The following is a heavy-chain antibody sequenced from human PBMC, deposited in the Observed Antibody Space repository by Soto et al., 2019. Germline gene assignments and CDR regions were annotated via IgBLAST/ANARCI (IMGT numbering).Heavy chain of an antibody. J-gene: IGHJ6*02. CDR2: IWYDGSNK. CDR1: GFTFSSYG. D-gene: IGHD3-10*01. Sequence: QVQLVESGGGVVQPGRSLRLSCAASGFTFSSYGMHWVRQAPGKGLEWVAVIWYDGSNKYYADSVTGRFTISRDNSKNTLYMQMNSLRAGDTAVYYCARFMVRGGYYYGMDVWGQGTTVTVSS. V-gene: IGHV3-33*01. CDR3: ARFMVRGGYYYGMDV.